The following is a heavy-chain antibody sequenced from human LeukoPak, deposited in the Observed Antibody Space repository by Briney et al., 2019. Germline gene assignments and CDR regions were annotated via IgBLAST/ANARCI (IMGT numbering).Heavy chain of an antibody. CDR2: ISGSGGST. CDR3: AKVYAAMADPRYFYMDV. D-gene: IGHD2-8*01. CDR1: GFTFSSYA. V-gene: IGHV3-23*01. Sequence: QPGGSLRLSCAASGFTFSSYAMSWVRQAPGKGLEWVSGISGSGGSTYFADSVKGRFTISRDNSKNTLYLQMNSLRAEDTAVYYCAKVYAAMADPRYFYMDVWGKGTTVTVSS. J-gene: IGHJ6*03.